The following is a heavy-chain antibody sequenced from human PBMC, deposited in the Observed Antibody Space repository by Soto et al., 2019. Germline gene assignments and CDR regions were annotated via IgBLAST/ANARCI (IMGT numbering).Heavy chain of an antibody. V-gene: IGHV4-59*01. J-gene: IGHJ3*02. D-gene: IGHD2-15*01. CDR1: SGSISTYY. CDR2: IYYSGST. Sequence: SETLSLTCTVSSGSISTYYWSWIRQPPGKGLEWIGYIYYSGSTNYNPSLKSRVTISVDTSKNQFSLKLSACTAADTALDYRAREGFPNTAFDIGGQGTMVTVS. CDR3: AREGFPNTAFDI.